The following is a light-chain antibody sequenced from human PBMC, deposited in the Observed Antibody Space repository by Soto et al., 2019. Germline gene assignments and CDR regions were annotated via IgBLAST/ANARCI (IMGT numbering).Light chain of an antibody. Sequence: EIVMTQSPATLAVSPVERATLSCRAIHSIYRNVAWYHQRPGQAPRLLIYRASTRATGIPARFSGSGSGTDFTLTISSLQPEDFATYYCQQSYSTPITFGQGTRLEIK. V-gene: IGKV3-15*01. J-gene: IGKJ5*01. CDR1: HSIYRN. CDR3: QQSYSTPIT. CDR2: RAS.